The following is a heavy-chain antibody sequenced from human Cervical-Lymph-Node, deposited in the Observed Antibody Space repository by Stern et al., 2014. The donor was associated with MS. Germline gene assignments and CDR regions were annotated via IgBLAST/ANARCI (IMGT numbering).Heavy chain of an antibody. V-gene: IGHV4-31*03. CDR2: IHYSGSP. CDR1: GGSISSGGSY. CDR3: ARASHNPYSSSWYGQYIRH. D-gene: IGHD6-13*01. J-gene: IGHJ1*01. Sequence: QLQLQESGPGLVKPSQTLSLTCTVSGGSISSGGSYWSWIRQHPGKGLEWIGYIHYSGSPYYKPALKGRVTISLDTSKNQFSLSLSSVTAADTAVYYCARASHNPYSSSWYGQYIRHWGQGTLVTVSS.